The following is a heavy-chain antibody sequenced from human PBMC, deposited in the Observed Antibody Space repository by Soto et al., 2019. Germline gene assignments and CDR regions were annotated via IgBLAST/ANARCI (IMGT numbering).Heavy chain of an antibody. CDR3: ARHERHYDILTGGDYYYYGMDV. D-gene: IGHD3-9*01. V-gene: IGHV4-39*01. Sequence: QLQLQESGPGLVKPSETLSLTCTVSGGSISSSNYYWGWIRQPPGKGLEWIGSIYYSGSTYYYPSLKSRVTISVDTSKNQFSLKLSSVTAADTAVYYCARHERHYDILTGGDYYYYGMDVWGQGTTVTVSS. CDR1: GGSISSSNYY. J-gene: IGHJ6*02. CDR2: IYYSGST.